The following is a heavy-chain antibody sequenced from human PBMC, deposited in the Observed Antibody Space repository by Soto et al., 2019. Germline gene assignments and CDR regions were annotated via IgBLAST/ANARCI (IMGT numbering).Heavy chain of an antibody. CDR1: GGSISSYY. CDR2: IYYSGST. D-gene: IGHD4-17*01. J-gene: IGHJ4*02. CDR3: ARDRGTTVTTFFDY. V-gene: IGHV4-59*12. Sequence: SETLSLTCTVSGGSISSYYWSWIRQPPGKGLEWIGYIYYSGSTNYNPSLKSRVTISVDTSKNQFSLKLSSVTAADTAVYYCARDRGTTVTTFFDYWGQGTLVTVSS.